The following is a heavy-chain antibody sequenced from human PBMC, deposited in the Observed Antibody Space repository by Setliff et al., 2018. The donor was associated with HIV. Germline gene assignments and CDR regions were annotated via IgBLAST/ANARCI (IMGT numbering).Heavy chain of an antibody. J-gene: IGHJ6*02. CDR3: AKVYGTGYFYYYYGMHV. D-gene: IGHD2-8*02. Sequence: QTGGSLRLSCAASGFIFSNYGMHWVRQAPGKGLEWVAFIWYDGSDKYYADSVKGRFTISRDNSKNTLFLEMNYLRAEDTAVYYCAKVYGTGYFYYYYGMHVWGQGTTVTVSS. V-gene: IGHV3-30*02. CDR1: GFIFSNYG. CDR2: IWYDGSDK.